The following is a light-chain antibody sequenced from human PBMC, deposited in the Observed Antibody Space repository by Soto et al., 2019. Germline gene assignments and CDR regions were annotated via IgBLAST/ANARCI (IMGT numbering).Light chain of an antibody. CDR3: QTWGTGIVV. J-gene: IGLJ2*01. Sequence: QPVLTQSPSASASLGASVKLTCTLSSGHSTYVIAWHQQQPEKGPRYLMKVNTDGSHNKGDGIPDRFSGSSSGAERYLTISSLQSEDEADYYCQTWGTGIVVFGGGTKLTVL. V-gene: IGLV4-69*01. CDR2: VNTDGSH. CDR1: SGHSTYV.